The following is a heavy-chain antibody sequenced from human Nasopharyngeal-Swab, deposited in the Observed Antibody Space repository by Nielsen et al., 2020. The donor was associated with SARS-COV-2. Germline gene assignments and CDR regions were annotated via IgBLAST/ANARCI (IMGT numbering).Heavy chain of an antibody. CDR2: IYYSGST. D-gene: IGHD1-26*01. CDR3: ARDLVEHGRFDY. CDR1: GGPISSGGYY. J-gene: IGHJ4*02. V-gene: IGHV4-31*03. Sequence: SETLSLTCTVSGGPISSGGYYWSWIRQHPGKGLEWVWYIYYSGSTYHNPSLKSRVTISVDTSKNQFSLKLSSVTAADTVMYYCARDLVEHGRFDYWGQGTLVTVAS.